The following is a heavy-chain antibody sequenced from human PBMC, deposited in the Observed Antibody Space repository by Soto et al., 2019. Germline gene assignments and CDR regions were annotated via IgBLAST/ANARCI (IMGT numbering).Heavy chain of an antibody. CDR2: ISSSGSTI. V-gene: IGHV3-11*01. Sequence: PGGSLRLSCAASGFTFRDYYMSWIRQAPGKGLEWVSYISSSGSTIYYADSVKGRFTISRDNAKNSLYLQMNSLRAEDTTVYYCARDPEYSSSTRPDFYYYYYYMDVWGKGTTVTV. CDR1: GFTFRDYY. D-gene: IGHD6-6*01. CDR3: ARDPEYSSSTRPDFYYYYYYMDV. J-gene: IGHJ6*03.